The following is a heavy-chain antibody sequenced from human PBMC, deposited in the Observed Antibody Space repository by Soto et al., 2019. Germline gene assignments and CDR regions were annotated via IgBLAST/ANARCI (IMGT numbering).Heavy chain of an antibody. V-gene: IGHV4-34*01. Sequence: SETLSLTCAVYGGSFSGYYWSWIRQPPGKGLEWIGEINHSGSTNYNPSLKSRVTISVDTSKNQFSLKLSSVTAADTAVYYCARGAKVDTAMVGPKEGLDYWGQGTLVTVSS. CDR2: INHSGST. D-gene: IGHD5-18*01. J-gene: IGHJ4*02. CDR1: GGSFSGYY. CDR3: ARGAKVDTAMVGPKEGLDY.